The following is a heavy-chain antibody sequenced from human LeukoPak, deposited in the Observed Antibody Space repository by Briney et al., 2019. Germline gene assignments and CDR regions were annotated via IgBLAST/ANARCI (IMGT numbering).Heavy chain of an antibody. J-gene: IGHJ4*02. Sequence: ASVKVSCKASGYTFTDYCMHWVRQAPGQGFEWMGWISPNDGDTNYAQKFQGRVTMTRDTSISTAHMEVSRLRSDDTAVYYCARANFLYCSSSTCLFDYWGQGTLVTVSS. CDR3: ARANFLYCSSSTCLFDY. V-gene: IGHV1-2*02. D-gene: IGHD2-2*01. CDR2: ISPNDGDT. CDR1: GYTFTDYC.